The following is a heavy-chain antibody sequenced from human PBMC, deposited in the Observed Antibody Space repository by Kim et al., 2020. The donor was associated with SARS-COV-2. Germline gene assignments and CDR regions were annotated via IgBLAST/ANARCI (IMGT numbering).Heavy chain of an antibody. J-gene: IGHJ6*02. Sequence: SVRGRFPISRDNSKNTLYLQMNSLRAEDTAVYYCATSGSGSYYYYGMDVWGQGTTVTVSS. D-gene: IGHD3-10*01. CDR3: ATSGSGSYYYYGMDV. V-gene: IGHV3-30*04.